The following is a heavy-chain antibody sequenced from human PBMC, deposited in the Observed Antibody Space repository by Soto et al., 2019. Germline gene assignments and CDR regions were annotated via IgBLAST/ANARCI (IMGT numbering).Heavy chain of an antibody. CDR2: INHSGIT. V-gene: IGHV4-34*01. CDR1: GGSFSGYY. J-gene: IGHJ4*02. Sequence: SETLSLTCAVYGGSFSGYYWSWIRQPPGKGLEWLGEINHSGITDYNPSLKSRITISIDTSKKQFPLKLNSVTAADTAVYYCAIGPRMWLAGGGYWGQGTKVTVYS. CDR3: AIGPRMWLAGGGY. D-gene: IGHD6-19*01.